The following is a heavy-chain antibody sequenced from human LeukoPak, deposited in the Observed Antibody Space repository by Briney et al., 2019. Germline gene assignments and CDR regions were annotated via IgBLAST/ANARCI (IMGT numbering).Heavy chain of an antibody. V-gene: IGHV3-48*01. CDR2: ISSLSGTI. J-gene: IGHJ4*02. CDR1: GFTFSSYS. D-gene: IGHD3-10*01. CDR3: ATYYGSGSYFVN. Sequence: PGGSLRLSCAASGFTFSSYSMNWVRQAPGEGLEWVSYISSLSGTIYYADSVKGRFTISRDNAKNSLYLQMDSLRAEDTTVYYCATYYGSGSYFVNWGQGTLVTVSS.